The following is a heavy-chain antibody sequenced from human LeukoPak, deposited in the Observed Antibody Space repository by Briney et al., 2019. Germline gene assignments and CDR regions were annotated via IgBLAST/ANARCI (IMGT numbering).Heavy chain of an antibody. CDR2: IYYSGST. CDR3: AREDSGYCSSTSCYSPYYYYYMDV. Sequence: NPSETLSLTCTVSGGSISSSSYYWGWIRQPPGKGLEWIVSIYYSGSTYYHPSLKSRVTISVDTSKNQFSLKLSSVTAADTAVYYCAREDSGYCSSTSCYSPYYYYYMDVWGKGTTVTVSS. CDR1: GGSISSSSYY. J-gene: IGHJ6*03. D-gene: IGHD2-2*03. V-gene: IGHV4-39*07.